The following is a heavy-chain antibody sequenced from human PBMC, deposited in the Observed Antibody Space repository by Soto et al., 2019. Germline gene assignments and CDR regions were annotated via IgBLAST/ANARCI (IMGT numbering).Heavy chain of an antibody. CDR2: ISYDGSEK. D-gene: IGHD2-2*02. Sequence: PGVSLRLSCAASGFTFNTYGMHWVRQAPGKGLEWVAVISYDGSEKYYVDSVKGRFTISKDNSKNTLYLQMNSLRPEDTAVYYCAKSPNFYCSSPNCYKYYFDHWGQGTRVTVSS. CDR1: GFTFNTYG. CDR3: AKSPNFYCSSPNCYKYYFDH. V-gene: IGHV3-30*18. J-gene: IGHJ4*02.